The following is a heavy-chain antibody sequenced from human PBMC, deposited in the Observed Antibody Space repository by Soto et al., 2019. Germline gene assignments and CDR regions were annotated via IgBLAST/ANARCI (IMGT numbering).Heavy chain of an antibody. CDR2: IIGFNGNT. Sequence: QVQLLQSGTEGKKPGASVTVYCKPSGNALPRHGISWVRQAPGQGAEWMGWIIGFNGNTVYAQKVQGRVSMTTDTSKNTAYMELRSLTSADTAVYYCATTVEAWYFDLWGRGTLVTVSS. D-gene: IGHD2-15*01. J-gene: IGHJ2*01. CDR3: ATTVEAWYFDL. CDR1: GNALPRHG. V-gene: IGHV1-18*04.